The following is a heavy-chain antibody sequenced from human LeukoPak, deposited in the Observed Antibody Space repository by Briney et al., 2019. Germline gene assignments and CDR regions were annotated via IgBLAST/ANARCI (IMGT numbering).Heavy chain of an antibody. V-gene: IGHV3-7*01. J-gene: IGHJ5*02. Sequence: PGGSLRLSCAASGFTFSSYWMSWVRQAPGKGLEWVANIKQDGSEKYYVDSVKGRFTISRDNAKNSLYLQMNSLRAEDTAVYYCARDVSEQWLVPGWFDPWGQGTLVTVSS. D-gene: IGHD6-19*01. CDR2: IKQDGSEK. CDR1: GFTFSSYW. CDR3: ARDVSEQWLVPGWFDP.